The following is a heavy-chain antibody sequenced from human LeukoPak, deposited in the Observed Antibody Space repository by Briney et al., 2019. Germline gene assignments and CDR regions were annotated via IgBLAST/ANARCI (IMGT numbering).Heavy chain of an antibody. CDR2: IYTSGST. V-gene: IGHV4-4*07. J-gene: IGHJ5*02. Sequence: PSETLSLTCTVSGGSISSYYWSWIRQPAGKGLEWMGRIYTSGSTNYNPSLKSRVTMSVDTSKNQFSLKLSSVTAADTAVYYCARDRIVVVVGATLDNWFDPWGQGTLVTASS. CDR1: GGSISSYY. D-gene: IGHD2-15*01. CDR3: ARDRIVVVVGATLDNWFDP.